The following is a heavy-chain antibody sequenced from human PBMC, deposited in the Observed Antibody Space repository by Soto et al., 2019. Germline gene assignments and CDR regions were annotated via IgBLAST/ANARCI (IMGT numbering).Heavy chain of an antibody. J-gene: IGHJ6*02. Sequence: EVQLLESGGGLVQPGGSLRLSCAASGFTFSSYAMSWVRQAPGKGLEWVSAISGSGGSTYYADSVKGRFTISRDNSKNTLYLQMNGLRAEDTAVYYCAKVIEGAGAQPYYYYGMDVWGQGTTVTVSS. D-gene: IGHD1-1*01. CDR1: GFTFSSYA. V-gene: IGHV3-23*01. CDR3: AKVIEGAGAQPYYYYGMDV. CDR2: ISGSGGST.